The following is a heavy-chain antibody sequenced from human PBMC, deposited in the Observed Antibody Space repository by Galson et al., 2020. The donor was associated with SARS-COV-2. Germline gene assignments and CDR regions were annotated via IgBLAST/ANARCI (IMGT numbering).Heavy chain of an antibody. CDR2: VWTSGST. V-gene: IGHV4-4*07. J-gene: IGHJ3*01. Sequence: SETLSLTCTVSRGSIDSYYWSWIRQPAGKGLEWIGRVWTSGSTNYNPSLKSRLTLSVDVSKNQFSLRLSAVTAADTAMYYCARGRDGYSRAGACDVWGKGTMVTVSS. CDR1: RGSIDSYY. CDR3: ARGRDGYSRAGACDV. D-gene: IGHD2-15*01.